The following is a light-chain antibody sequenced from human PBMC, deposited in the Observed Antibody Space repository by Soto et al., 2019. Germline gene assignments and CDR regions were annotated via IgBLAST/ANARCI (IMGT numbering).Light chain of an antibody. CDR3: QQYYTTPQA. Sequence: DILMTQSPYSLAVSLGETATIDCKSSQSVLHSSNNKDYLAWFQQKSGQPPKLLIYWASTRESGVPDRFSGSGSETDFTLTISSLQAEDVAVYYCQQYYTTPQAFGQGTKV. V-gene: IGKV4-1*01. CDR2: WAS. CDR1: QSVLHSSNNKDY. J-gene: IGKJ1*01.